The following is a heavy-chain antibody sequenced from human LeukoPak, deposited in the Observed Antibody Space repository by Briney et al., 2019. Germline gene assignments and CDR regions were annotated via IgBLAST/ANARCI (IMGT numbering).Heavy chain of an antibody. CDR2: IYYSGST. Sequence: SETLFLTCTVSGASISSYYWRWIRQPPGRGLERIGYIYYSGSTNYNPSLKSRVTISVDTSKNQLSLKLKSVTAADTAVYYCARSRSSSWFLFDYWGQGTLVTVSS. CDR3: ARSRSSSWFLFDY. J-gene: IGHJ4*02. CDR1: GASISSYY. D-gene: IGHD6-13*01. V-gene: IGHV4-59*13.